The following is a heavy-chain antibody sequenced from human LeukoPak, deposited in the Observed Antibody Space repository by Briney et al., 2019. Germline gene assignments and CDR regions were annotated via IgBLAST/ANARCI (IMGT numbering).Heavy chain of an antibody. CDR2: IYYSGST. Sequence: SETLSLTCTVSGGSISSSSYYWGWIRQPPGKGLEWIGSIYYSGSTYYNPSLKSRVTISVDTSKNQFSLKLSSVTAADTAVYYCARGGGDFWSGRLSRWGQGTLVTVSS. V-gene: IGHV4-39*07. CDR3: ARGGGDFWSGRLSR. J-gene: IGHJ4*02. CDR1: GGSISSSSYY. D-gene: IGHD3-3*01.